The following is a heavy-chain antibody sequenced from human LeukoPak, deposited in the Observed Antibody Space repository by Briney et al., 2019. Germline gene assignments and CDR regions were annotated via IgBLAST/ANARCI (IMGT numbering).Heavy chain of an antibody. D-gene: IGHD5-18*01. CDR1: GYTFTGYY. V-gene: IGHV1-2*02. CDR2: INPNSGGT. Sequence: GASVKVSCKASGYTFTGYYMHWVRQAPGQGLEWMGWINPNSGGTYYAQKFQGRVTMTRDTSISTAYMELSRLRSDDTAVYYCARESTAMVRFGAFDIWGQGTMVTVSS. CDR3: ARESTAMVRFGAFDI. J-gene: IGHJ3*02.